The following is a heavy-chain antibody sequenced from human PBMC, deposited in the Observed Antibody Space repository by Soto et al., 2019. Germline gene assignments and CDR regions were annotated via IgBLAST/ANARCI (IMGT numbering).Heavy chain of an antibody. CDR3: ASLTWGIAAAGTGY. CDR1: GGTFSSYA. D-gene: IGHD6-13*01. Sequence: SVKVSCKASGGTFSSYAISWVRQAPGQGLEWMGGIIPIFGTANYAQKFQGRVTITADKSTSTAYMELSSLRSEDTAVYYCASLTWGIAAAGTGYWGQGTLVTVSS. J-gene: IGHJ4*02. V-gene: IGHV1-69*06. CDR2: IIPIFGTA.